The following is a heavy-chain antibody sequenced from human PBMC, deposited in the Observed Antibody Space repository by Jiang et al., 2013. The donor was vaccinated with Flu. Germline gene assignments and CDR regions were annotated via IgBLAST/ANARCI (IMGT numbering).Heavy chain of an antibody. J-gene: IGHJ6*02. Sequence: GAEVKKPGSSVKVSCKASGGTFSSYAISWVRQAPGQGLEWMGGIIPIFGTANYAQKFQGRVTITADESTSTAYMELSSLRSEDTAVYYCARSPVGCTNGVCSLYYYGMDVWGQGTTVTVSS. V-gene: IGHV1-69*01. CDR1: GGTFSSYA. D-gene: IGHD2-8*01. CDR2: IIPIFGTA. CDR3: ARSPVGCTNGVCSLYYYGMDV.